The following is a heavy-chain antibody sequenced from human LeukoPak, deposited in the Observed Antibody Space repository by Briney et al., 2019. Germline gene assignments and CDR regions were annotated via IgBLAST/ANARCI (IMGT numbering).Heavy chain of an antibody. Sequence: GGSLRLSCAASGFTFSSYGMHWVRQAPGKGLEWVAVIWYDGSNKYYADSVKGRFTISRDNSKNTLYLQMNSLRAEDTAVYYCARDSWFSAVVSSNYYYGMDVWGQGTTVTVSS. CDR2: IWYDGSNK. CDR1: GFTFSSYG. V-gene: IGHV3-33*01. CDR3: ARDSWFSAVVSSNYYYGMDV. J-gene: IGHJ6*02. D-gene: IGHD4-23*01.